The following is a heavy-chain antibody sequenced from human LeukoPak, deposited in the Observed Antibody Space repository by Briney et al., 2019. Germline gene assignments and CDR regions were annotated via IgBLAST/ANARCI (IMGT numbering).Heavy chain of an antibody. CDR3: VRGGYSYGYGLGLLDY. V-gene: IGHV4-59*01. D-gene: IGHD5-18*01. CDR2: IYNSGRT. Sequence: SETLSLTCTVSGGSISNYYWNWIRQPPGKGLEWIGYIYNSGRTNYNPSLRSRVTVSVDTSKNQFSLKLSSVTAADTAVYYCVRGGYSYGYGLGLLDYWGQGSLVTVSS. J-gene: IGHJ4*02. CDR1: GGSISNYY.